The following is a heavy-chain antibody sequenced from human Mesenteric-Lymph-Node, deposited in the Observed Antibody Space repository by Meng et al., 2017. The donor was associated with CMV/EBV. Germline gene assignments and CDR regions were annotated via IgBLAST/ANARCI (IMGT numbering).Heavy chain of an antibody. D-gene: IGHD6-13*01. Sequence: QITLKESGPTLVKPTQTLTLTCTFPGFSLSTSGVGVGWIRQPPGKALEWLALIYCDDDKRYSPSLKIRLTITKDTSKNQVVLTMTNMDPVDTATYYCAHSSGIAAAGPFYFDYWGQGTLVTVSS. CDR2: IYCDDDK. CDR1: GFSLSTSGVG. V-gene: IGHV2-5*02. CDR3: AHSSGIAAAGPFYFDY. J-gene: IGHJ4*02.